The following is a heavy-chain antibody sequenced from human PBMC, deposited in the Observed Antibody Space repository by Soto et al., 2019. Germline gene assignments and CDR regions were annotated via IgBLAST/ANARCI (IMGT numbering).Heavy chain of an antibody. J-gene: IGHJ4*02. CDR3: AREGDDRHFFFDS. D-gene: IGHD3-3*02. CDR2: IYTGGNT. CDR1: GRSMISYY. Sequence: PSETLSLTCNVSGRSMISYYWSWIRQPAGKGLEWIGRIYTGGNTNYNPSLKSRVTMSVDTSKSQFSLSLSSVTAADTAVYHCAREGDDRHFFFDSWGQGTLVTVSS. V-gene: IGHV4-4*07.